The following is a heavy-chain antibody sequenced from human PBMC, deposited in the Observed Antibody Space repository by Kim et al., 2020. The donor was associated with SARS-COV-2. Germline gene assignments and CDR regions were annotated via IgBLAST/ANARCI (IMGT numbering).Heavy chain of an antibody. V-gene: IGHV1-18*01. CDR1: GYTFTSYG. J-gene: IGHJ6*02. Sequence: ASVKVSCKASGYTFTSYGISWVRQAPGQGLEWMGWISAYNGNTNYAQKLQGRVTMTTDTSTSTAYMELRSLRSDDTAVYYCARDLMVQLERRKEHYYGMDVWGQGTTVTVSS. D-gene: IGHD1-1*01. CDR3: ARDLMVQLERRKEHYYGMDV. CDR2: ISAYNGNT.